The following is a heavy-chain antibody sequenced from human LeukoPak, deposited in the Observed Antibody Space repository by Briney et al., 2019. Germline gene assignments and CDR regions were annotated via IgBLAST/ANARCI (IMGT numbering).Heavy chain of an antibody. D-gene: IGHD3-10*01. CDR3: ARARVRGGDAHPVDY. CDR1: GFTFSSYG. V-gene: IGHV3-53*01. Sequence: PGGSLRLSCAASGFTFSSYGMSWVRQAPGKGLEWVSVIYSGGSTYYADSVKGRFTISRDNSKNTLYLQMNSLRAEDTAVYYCARARVRGGDAHPVDYWGQGTLVTVSS. J-gene: IGHJ4*02. CDR2: IYSGGST.